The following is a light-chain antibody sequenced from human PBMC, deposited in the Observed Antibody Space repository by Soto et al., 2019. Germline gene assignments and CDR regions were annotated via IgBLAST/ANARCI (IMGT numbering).Light chain of an antibody. J-gene: IGKJ3*01. V-gene: IGKV3-20*01. Sequence: EIVLTQSPGTLSLSPGERATLSCRASQSVSDNHLAWYQQKPGQAPRLLIYGVSSRVTGIPDRFSGSASGTDFTLTISRLEPEDFAVYYCQRYGRSPPLTFGPGTEVDIK. CDR3: QRYGRSPPLT. CDR2: GVS. CDR1: QSVSDNH.